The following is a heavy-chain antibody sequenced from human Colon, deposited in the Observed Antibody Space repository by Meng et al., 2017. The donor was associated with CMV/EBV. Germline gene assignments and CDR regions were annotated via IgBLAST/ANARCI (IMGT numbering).Heavy chain of an antibody. CDR2: TKQDGTES. V-gene: IGHV3-7*01. D-gene: IGHD1-20*01. CDR3: AREMGYNWDLGHPYGMDV. J-gene: IGHJ6*02. CDR1: GHTFTTYW. Sequence: GESLKISCVVSGHTFTTYWMTWVRQAPGKGLEWAANTKQDGTESYYVDSVKGRFTISRDNRNASLYLQMNSLRVEDTAVYYCAREMGYNWDLGHPYGMDVWGQGTTVTVSS.